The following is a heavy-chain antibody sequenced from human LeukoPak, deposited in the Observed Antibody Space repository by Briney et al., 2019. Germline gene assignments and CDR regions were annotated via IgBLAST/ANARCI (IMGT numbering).Heavy chain of an antibody. CDR3: ARRVVRVHNWFDP. CDR1: GFTFSSYA. Sequence: GGSLRLSCAASGFTFSSYAMSWVRQAPGKGLEWVSAISGSGTNTYYADSVKGRFTISRDNSKNSLYLQMNSLRAEDTAVYYCARRVVRVHNWFDPWGQGTLVTVSS. D-gene: IGHD3-10*01. V-gene: IGHV3-23*01. CDR2: ISGSGTNT. J-gene: IGHJ5*02.